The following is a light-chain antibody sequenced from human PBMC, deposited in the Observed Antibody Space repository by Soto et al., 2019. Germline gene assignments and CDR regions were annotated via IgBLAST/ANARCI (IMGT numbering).Light chain of an antibody. J-gene: IGKJ4*01. CDR1: QSVLYSSNNKYY. V-gene: IGKV4-1*01. CDR2: WAS. Sequence: DIVMTQSLDSLAVSLGERATINCKSSQSVLYSSNNKYYLAWYQQKPGQPPKLLIYWASTRESGVPDRFSGSGSGTDFTLTISSLQAEDVAVYYCRQYYSTPLTFGGGTKVEIK. CDR3: RQYYSTPLT.